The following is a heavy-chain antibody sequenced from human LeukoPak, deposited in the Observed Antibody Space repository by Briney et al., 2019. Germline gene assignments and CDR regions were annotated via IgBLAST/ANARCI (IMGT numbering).Heavy chain of an antibody. CDR3: ARQYGGGKYYFDY. CDR2: IYYSGRT. Sequence: PSETLSLTCTVSGGSISSSSYYWGWISHPPGKGMEWIGSIYYSGRTYYHPSLKSRVTISVDTSKNQFPLKLSSVTAADTAVYYCARQYGGGKYYFDYWGQGTLVTVSS. J-gene: IGHJ4*02. V-gene: IGHV4-39*01. D-gene: IGHD4-23*01. CDR1: GGSISSSSYY.